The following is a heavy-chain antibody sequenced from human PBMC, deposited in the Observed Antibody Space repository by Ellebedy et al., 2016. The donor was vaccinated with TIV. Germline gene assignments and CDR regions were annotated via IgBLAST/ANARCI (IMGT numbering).Heavy chain of an antibody. J-gene: IGHJ4*02. V-gene: IGHV3-74*01. CDR3: ARANYYGSGEADY. CDR2: INSDGRST. CDR1: GFTFSSNW. D-gene: IGHD3-10*01. Sequence: GESLKISCAASGFTFSSNWMHWVRQAPGKGLVWVSRINSDGRSTSYADSVKGRFTISRDNAKNTLYLQMNSLRAEDTAVYYCARANYYGSGEADYWGQGTLVTVSS.